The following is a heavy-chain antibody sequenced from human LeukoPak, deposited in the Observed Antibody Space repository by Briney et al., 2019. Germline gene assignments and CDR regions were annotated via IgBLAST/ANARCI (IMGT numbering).Heavy chain of an antibody. J-gene: IGHJ4*02. Sequence: ASVXVSCKASGYTFTSYYMHWVRQAPGQGLEWMGIINPSGGSTSYAQKFQGRVTMTRDTSTSTVYMELSSLRSEDTAVYYCARDANYYGSGSYSYYFDYRGQGTLVTVSS. CDR3: ARDANYYGSGSYSYYFDY. CDR2: INPSGGST. V-gene: IGHV1-46*01. CDR1: GYTFTSYY. D-gene: IGHD3-10*01.